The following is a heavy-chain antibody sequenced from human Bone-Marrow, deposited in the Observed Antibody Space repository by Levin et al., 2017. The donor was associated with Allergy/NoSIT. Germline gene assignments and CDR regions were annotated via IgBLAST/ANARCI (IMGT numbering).Heavy chain of an antibody. CDR2: IYYSGST. CDR3: ATGSGSYKIYFAY. V-gene: IGHV4-30-4*01. J-gene: IGHJ4*02. CDR1: GGSISSGNYY. D-gene: IGHD3-10*01. Sequence: SETLSLTCTVSGGSISSGNYYWSWIRQTPGTGLEWIGYIYYSGSTYYHPSLKSRLTISVDTSKNQFSLNLTSVTTADTAVYYCATGSGSYKIYFAYWGQGTLVTVSS.